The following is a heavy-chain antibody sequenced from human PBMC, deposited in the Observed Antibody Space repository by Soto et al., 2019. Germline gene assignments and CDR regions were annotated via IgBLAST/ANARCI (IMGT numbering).Heavy chain of an antibody. CDR3: ARDGGDYVHAIDY. J-gene: IGHJ4*02. CDR1: GGTFSSYT. Sequence: SVKVSCKASGGTFSSYTISWVRQAPGQGLEWMGRIIPILGIANYAQKFQGRVTITADKSTSTAYMELSSLRSEDTAVYYCARDGGDYVHAIDYWGQGTLVTVSS. CDR2: IIPILGIA. V-gene: IGHV1-69*04. D-gene: IGHD4-17*01.